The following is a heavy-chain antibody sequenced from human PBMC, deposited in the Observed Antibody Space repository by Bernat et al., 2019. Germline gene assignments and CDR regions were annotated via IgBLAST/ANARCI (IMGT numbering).Heavy chain of an antibody. Sequence: EVQLVQSGAEVKKPGESLKISCKGSGYSFTTYWIGWVRQLPGKGLEWMGIIYPGDSDTRYSPSFQGQVTISADRSISTAYLQWSRLKASDTAMYYCARQPDYGGNPGAFDIWGQGTMVTVSS. CDR1: GYSFTTYW. CDR3: ARQPDYGGNPGAFDI. V-gene: IGHV5-51*01. CDR2: IYPGDSDT. D-gene: IGHD4-23*01. J-gene: IGHJ3*02.